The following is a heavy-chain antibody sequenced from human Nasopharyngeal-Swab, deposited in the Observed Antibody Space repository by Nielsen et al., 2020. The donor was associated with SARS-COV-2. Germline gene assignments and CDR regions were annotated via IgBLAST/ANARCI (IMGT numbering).Heavy chain of an antibody. J-gene: IGHJ3*02. V-gene: IGHV3-21*06. Sequence: VRQAPGKGVEGVSSISSSSSYIYYADSVKGRFTISRDSAKNSLFLQMNSLRAEDTAVYYCAKPLKNYYDSSGPYDGFNIWGQGTLVTVSS. CDR2: ISSSSSYI. CDR3: AKPLKNYYDSSGPYDGFNI. D-gene: IGHD3-22*01.